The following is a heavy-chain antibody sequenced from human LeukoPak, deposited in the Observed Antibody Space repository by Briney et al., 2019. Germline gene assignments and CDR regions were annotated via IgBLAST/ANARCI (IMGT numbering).Heavy chain of an antibody. D-gene: IGHD3-10*01. CDR3: ARARVLGGFDY. CDR1: GYTFTGYY. J-gene: IGHJ4*02. Sequence: ASVKVSCKASGYTFTGYYMHWVRQAPGEGLEWMGWINPNSGGTNYAQKFQGWVTMTRDTSISTAYMELSRLRSDDTAVYYCARARVLGGFDYWGQGTPVTVSS. V-gene: IGHV1-2*04. CDR2: INPNSGGT.